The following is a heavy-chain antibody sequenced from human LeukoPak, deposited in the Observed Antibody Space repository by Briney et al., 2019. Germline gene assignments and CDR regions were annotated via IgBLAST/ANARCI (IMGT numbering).Heavy chain of an antibody. J-gene: IGHJ3*02. CDR2: IYHSGST. CDR3: ARDGDYYDSSGPSSFDI. V-gene: IGHV4-4*02. CDR1: GGSISSSNW. Sequence: PSETLSLTCAVSGGSISSSNWWSWVRQPPGKGLEWIGEIYHSGSTNYNPSLKGRVTISVDKSKNQFSLKLSSVTAADTAVYYCARDGDYYDSSGPSSFDIWGQGTMVTVSS. D-gene: IGHD3-22*01.